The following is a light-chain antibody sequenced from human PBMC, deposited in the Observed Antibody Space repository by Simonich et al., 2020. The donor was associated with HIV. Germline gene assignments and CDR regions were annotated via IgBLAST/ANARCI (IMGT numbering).Light chain of an antibody. V-gene: IGKV3D-15*01. CDR2: GAS. CDR1: QSVSSN. J-gene: IGKJ4*01. Sequence: EIVMTQSPATLSVSPGERATLSCRASQSVSSNLAWYQQKLGQAPRLLIYGASTRATGIPARFSGGGSGTEFTLTISSLQSEDFALYYCQQYNNWPLTFGGGTKVEIK. CDR3: QQYNNWPLT.